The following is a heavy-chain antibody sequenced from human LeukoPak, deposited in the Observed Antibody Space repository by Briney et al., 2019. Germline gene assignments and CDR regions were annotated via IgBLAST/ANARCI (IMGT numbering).Heavy chain of an antibody. CDR1: GFTFSSYS. J-gene: IGHJ3*02. Sequence: GGSLRLSCAASGFTFSSYSMNWVRQAPGKGLEWVSSISSSSSYIYYADSVKGRFTISRDNAKNSLYLQMNSLRAEDTAVYYCARDRLTYYYDSSGYSSSFGIWGQGTMVTVSS. V-gene: IGHV3-21*01. D-gene: IGHD3-22*01. CDR3: ARDRLTYYYDSSGYSSSFGI. CDR2: ISSSSSYI.